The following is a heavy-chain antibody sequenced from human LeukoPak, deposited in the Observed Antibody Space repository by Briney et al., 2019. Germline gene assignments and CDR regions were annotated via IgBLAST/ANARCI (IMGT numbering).Heavy chain of an antibody. V-gene: IGHV1-69*01. CDR1: GGTFSSYA. Sequence: SSVKVSCKASGGTFSSYAISWVRQAPGQGLEWMGGIIPIFGTANYAQKFQGRVTITADESTSTAYMELSSLRSEDTAVYYCAKSSNYYDSREVDYWGQGTLVTVSS. J-gene: IGHJ4*02. CDR2: IIPIFGTA. CDR3: AKSSNYYDSREVDY. D-gene: IGHD3-22*01.